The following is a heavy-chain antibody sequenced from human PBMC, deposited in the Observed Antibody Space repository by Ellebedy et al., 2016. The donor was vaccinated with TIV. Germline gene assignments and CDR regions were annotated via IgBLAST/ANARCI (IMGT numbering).Heavy chain of an antibody. Sequence: SETLSLXXEIDLPSLSGYHWAWVRQPPGKGLEWIGDVNHRGATRYISSLKGRVTISLDTSRKQFSLNITSVTAADTALYYCARGSMVRGLAGWGQGTLVTVSS. J-gene: IGHJ4*02. CDR2: VNHRGAT. D-gene: IGHD3-10*01. CDR3: ARGSMVRGLAG. V-gene: IGHV4-34*01. CDR1: LPSLSGYH.